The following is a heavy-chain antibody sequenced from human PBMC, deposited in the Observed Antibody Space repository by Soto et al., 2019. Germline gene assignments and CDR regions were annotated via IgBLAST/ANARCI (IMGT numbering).Heavy chain of an antibody. Sequence: GGSLRLSCAASGFTFSSYGMHWVRQAPGKGLEWVAVIWYDGSNKYYADSVKGRFTISRDNSKNTLYLQMNSLRVDDTAVYFCVRDTMRASAAASLDYWGQGTQVTVSS. V-gene: IGHV3-33*01. CDR3: VRDTMRASAAASLDY. CDR1: GFTFSSYG. D-gene: IGHD6-13*01. CDR2: IWYDGSNK. J-gene: IGHJ4*02.